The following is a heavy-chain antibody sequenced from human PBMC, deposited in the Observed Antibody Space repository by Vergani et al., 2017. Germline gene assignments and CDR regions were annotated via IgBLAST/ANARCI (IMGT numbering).Heavy chain of an antibody. CDR3: AREESWSGYHRF. V-gene: IGHV4-34*01. CDR2: INHSGST. J-gene: IGHJ3*01. D-gene: IGHD3-3*01. Sequence: QVQLQQWGAGLLKPSETLSLTCAVDGGSFSGYYWSWIRQPPGKGLEWIGEINHSGSTNYNPSLKSRVTISVDTSKNQFSLKLSSVTAADTAVYYCAREESWSGYHRFWGQGTMVTVSS. CDR1: GGSFSGYY.